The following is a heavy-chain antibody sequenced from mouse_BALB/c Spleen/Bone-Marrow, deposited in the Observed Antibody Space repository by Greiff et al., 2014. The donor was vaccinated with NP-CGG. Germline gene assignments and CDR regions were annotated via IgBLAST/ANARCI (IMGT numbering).Heavy chain of an antibody. D-gene: IGHD2-14*01. J-gene: IGHJ3*01. CDR1: GYTFTDYY. CDR2: IYPGNGNT. CDR3: ARGGYYRYDGFAY. V-gene: IGHV1-77*01. Sequence: QVQLQQSGAELARPGASVKLSCKASGYTFTDYYINWVRRRTGQGLEWIGEIYPGNGNTYYNVKFKGKATLTADKSSSTAYMQLSSLTSEDSAVYFCARGGYYRYDGFAYWGQGTLVTVSA.